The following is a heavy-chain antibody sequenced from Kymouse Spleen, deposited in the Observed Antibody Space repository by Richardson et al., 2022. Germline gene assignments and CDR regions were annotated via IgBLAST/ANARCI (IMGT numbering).Heavy chain of an antibody. CDR2: ISYDGSNK. CDR1: GFTFSSYG. J-gene: IGHJ4*02. CDR3: AKEGIAVAGPLDY. D-gene: IGHD6-19*01. Sequence: QVQLVESGGGVVQPGRSLRLSCAASGFTFSSYGMHWVRQAPGKGLEWVAVISYDGSNKYYADSVKGRFTISRDNSKNTLYLQMNSLRAEDTAVYYCAKEGIAVAGPLDYWGQGTLVTVSS. V-gene: IGHV3-30*18.